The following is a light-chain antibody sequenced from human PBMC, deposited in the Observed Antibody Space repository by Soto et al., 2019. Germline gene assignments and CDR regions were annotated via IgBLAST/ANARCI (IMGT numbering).Light chain of an antibody. CDR2: AAS. J-gene: IGKJ1*01. Sequence: DIQMTQSPSSLSASVGDRVTITCRASQGISNSLAWYQQKPGRVPKLLIYAASTLQSGVPSRFSGSGSRTDFTLTISSLQPEDVATYYCQKYNNAPRTFGQGTKVDIK. CDR1: QGISNS. V-gene: IGKV1-27*01. CDR3: QKYNNAPRT.